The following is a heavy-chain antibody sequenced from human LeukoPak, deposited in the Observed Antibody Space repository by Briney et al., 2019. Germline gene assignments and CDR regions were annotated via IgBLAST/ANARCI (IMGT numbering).Heavy chain of an antibody. CDR2: INGNGSNV. CDR1: GFVFSDYY. D-gene: IGHD3-10*01. J-gene: IGHJ4*02. Sequence: GGSLRLSCAASGFVFSDYYMHWVRQAPGKGLVWVSHINGNGSNVNYADSVKGRFTISRDNAKNTLYLQMNSLRVEDTAVYYCAKDGGLWFGELGFDYWGQGTLVTVSS. CDR3: AKDGGLWFGELGFDY. V-gene: IGHV3-74*01.